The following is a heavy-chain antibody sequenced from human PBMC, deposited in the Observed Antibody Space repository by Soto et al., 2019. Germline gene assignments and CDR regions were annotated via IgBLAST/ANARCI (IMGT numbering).Heavy chain of an antibody. CDR3: ARGGSSSTLPPSDIGIVFNI. V-gene: IGHV3-74*01. CDR1: GFTFSSYW. J-gene: IGHJ3*02. CDR2: INSDGSST. Sequence: GGSLRLSCAASGFTFSSYWMHWVRQAPGKGLVWVSRINSDGSSTSYADSVKGRFTISRDNAKNTLYLQMNSLRAEDTAVYYCARGGSSSTLPPSDIGIVFNIWGQGKMFT. D-gene: IGHD6-6*01.